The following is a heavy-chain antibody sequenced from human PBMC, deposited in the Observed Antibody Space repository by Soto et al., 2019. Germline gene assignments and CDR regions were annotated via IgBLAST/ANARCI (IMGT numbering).Heavy chain of an antibody. J-gene: IGHJ3*02. CDR3: ARAYLYYYDSSGYGNAFDI. CDR2: ISSSGSTI. Sequence: GGSLRLSCAASGFTFSDYYMSWIRQAPGKGLEWVSYISSSGSTIYYADSVKGRFTIPRDNAKNSLYLQMNSLRAEDTAVYYCARAYLYYYDSSGYGNAFDIWGQGTMVTVSS. V-gene: IGHV3-11*01. CDR1: GFTFSDYY. D-gene: IGHD3-22*01.